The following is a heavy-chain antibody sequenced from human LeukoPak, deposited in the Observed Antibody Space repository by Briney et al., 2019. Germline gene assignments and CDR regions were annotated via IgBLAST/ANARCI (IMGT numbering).Heavy chain of an antibody. CDR3: VRDFGRPAVTDDY. CDR1: GFTVRSNY. Sequence: GGSLRLSCAASGFTVRSNYMSWVRQAPGKGLEWVSDIYSGGSTYYADSVKGRFTISRDDSKNTLYLQMNSLRGDDTAVYYCVRDFGRPAVTDDYWGQGTLVTVSA. J-gene: IGHJ4*02. V-gene: IGHV3-53*01. D-gene: IGHD2-21*02. CDR2: IYSGGST.